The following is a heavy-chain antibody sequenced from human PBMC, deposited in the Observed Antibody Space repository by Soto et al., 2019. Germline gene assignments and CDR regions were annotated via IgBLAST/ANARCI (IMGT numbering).Heavy chain of an antibody. Sequence: GASVKVSCKASGYTFTSYDINWVRQATGQGLEWMGWMNPNSGNTGYAQKFQGRVTMTRNTSISTAYMELSSLRSEDTAVYYCARDYTSSYNYDSTNYGYFDFWGLGTLVTVSS. CDR2: MNPNSGNT. CDR3: ARDYTSSYNYDSTNYGYFDF. J-gene: IGHJ4*02. D-gene: IGHD3-22*01. CDR1: GYTFTSYD. V-gene: IGHV1-8*01.